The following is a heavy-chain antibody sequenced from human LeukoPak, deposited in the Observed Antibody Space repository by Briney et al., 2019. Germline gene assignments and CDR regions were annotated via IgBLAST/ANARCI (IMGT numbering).Heavy chain of an antibody. D-gene: IGHD2-21*02. CDR1: GFTFSSYS. V-gene: IGHV3-48*01. J-gene: IGHJ4*02. CDR3: ARTPRTFYCGGDCSFALDY. CDR2: ISSSSSTI. Sequence: GGSLRLSCAASGFTFSSYSMNWVRQAPGKGLEWVSYISSSSSTIYYADSVKGRFTISRDNAKNSLYLQMNSLRAEDTAVYYCARTPRTFYCGGDCSFALDYWGQGTLVTVSS.